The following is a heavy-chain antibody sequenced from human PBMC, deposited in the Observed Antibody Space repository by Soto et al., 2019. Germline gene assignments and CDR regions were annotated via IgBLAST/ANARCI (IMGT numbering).Heavy chain of an antibody. D-gene: IGHD2-8*01. V-gene: IGHV4-34*01. J-gene: IGHJ5*02. CDR3: ARESTNGVVDNWFDT. CDR2: INHSGST. CDR1: GGSFSGYY. Sequence: SETLSLTCAVYGGSFSGYYWSWIRQPPGKGLEWIGEINHSGSTNYNPSLKSRVTISVDTSKNQFSLKLSSVTAADTAVYYCARESTNGVVDNWFDTWGQGTMVTVS.